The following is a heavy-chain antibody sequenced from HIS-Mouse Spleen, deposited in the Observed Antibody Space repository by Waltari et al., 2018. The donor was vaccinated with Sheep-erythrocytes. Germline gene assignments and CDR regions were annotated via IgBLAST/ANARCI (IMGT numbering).Heavy chain of an antibody. Sequence: KGLEGVAVISNDGSNKYYAAAVKGRFTISRDNSKNTLYLQMNSLRAEDTAVYYCAKGDAMVYDAFDIWGQGTMVTVSS. D-gene: IGHD2-8*01. V-gene: IGHV3-30*18. CDR2: ISNDGSNK. J-gene: IGHJ3*02. CDR3: AKGDAMVYDAFDI.